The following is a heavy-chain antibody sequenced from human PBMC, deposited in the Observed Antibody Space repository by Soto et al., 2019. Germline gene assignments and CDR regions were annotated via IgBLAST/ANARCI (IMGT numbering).Heavy chain of an antibody. CDR1: GGSFSGYY. V-gene: IGHV4-34*01. J-gene: IGHJ4*02. Sequence: SETLSLTCAVYGGSFSGYYWSWIRQPPGKGLEWIGEINHSGSTNYNPSLKSRVTISVDTSKNQFSLKLSSVTAADTAVYYCARWISQTVTTSQSYFDYWGQGTLVTVSS. D-gene: IGHD4-17*01. CDR2: INHSGST. CDR3: ARWISQTVTTSQSYFDY.